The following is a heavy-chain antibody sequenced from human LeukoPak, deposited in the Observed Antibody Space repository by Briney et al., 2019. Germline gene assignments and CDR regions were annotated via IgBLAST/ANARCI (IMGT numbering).Heavy chain of an antibody. CDR1: GYTLTELS. Sequence: GASVKVSCKVSGYTLTELSMHWVRQAPGKGLEWMGGFDPEDGETIYAQKFQGRVTMTEDTSTDTAYMELSSLRSEDTAVYYCAKGHCSSINCLSSAEYFLHWGQGTLVTVSS. CDR3: AKGHCSSINCLSSAEYFLH. J-gene: IGHJ1*01. CDR2: FDPEDGET. V-gene: IGHV1-24*01. D-gene: IGHD2-2*01.